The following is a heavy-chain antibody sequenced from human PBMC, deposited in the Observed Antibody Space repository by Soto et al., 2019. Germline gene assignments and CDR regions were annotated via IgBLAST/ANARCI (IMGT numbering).Heavy chain of an antibody. Sequence: EVQLVESGGDFVKPGRSLRLSCAASGFTFRNAWMYWVRQAPGKGLDWVVRIKSKTDGEKTDFAAHVKGRFTISRDDSKNTLYLQMNCLKTEDTAVYYCATVSRCSGIACKQAIDYWGQGTLVTVSS. CDR3: ATVSRCSGIACKQAIDY. CDR2: IKSKTDGEKT. V-gene: IGHV3-15*01. J-gene: IGHJ4*02. CDR1: GFTFRNAW. D-gene: IGHD2-15*01.